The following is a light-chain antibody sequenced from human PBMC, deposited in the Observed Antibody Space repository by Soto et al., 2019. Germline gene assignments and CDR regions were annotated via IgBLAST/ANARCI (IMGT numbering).Light chain of an antibody. CDR3: QQRSNWPPGGLT. J-gene: IGKJ4*01. V-gene: IGKV3-11*01. CDR1: QSVSSY. Sequence: EIVLTQSPATLSLSPGERATLSCRASQSVSSYLAWYQQKPGQAPGLLIYDASNRATGIPARFSGSGSGTDFTLTISSLEPEDFAVYYCQQRSNWPPGGLTFGGGTKVEIK. CDR2: DAS.